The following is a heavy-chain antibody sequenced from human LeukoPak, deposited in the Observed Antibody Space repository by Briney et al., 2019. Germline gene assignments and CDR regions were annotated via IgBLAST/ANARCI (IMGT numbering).Heavy chain of an antibody. J-gene: IGHJ5*02. CDR1: GGSISSTTYY. CDR3: ARAAGSGSYYRYNWFDP. D-gene: IGHD3-10*01. Sequence: SETLSLTCIISGGSISSTTYYWSWLRQPPGKGLEWIGEINHSGSTNYNPSLKSRVTISVDTSKNQFSLKLSSVTAADTAVYYCARAAGSGSYYRYNWFDPWGQGTLVTVSS. CDR2: INHSGST. V-gene: IGHV4-39*07.